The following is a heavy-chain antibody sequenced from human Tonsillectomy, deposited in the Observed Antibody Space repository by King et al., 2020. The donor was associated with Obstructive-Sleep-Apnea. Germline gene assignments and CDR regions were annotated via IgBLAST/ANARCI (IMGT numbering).Heavy chain of an antibody. D-gene: IGHD3-9*01. V-gene: IGHV3-73*01. J-gene: IGHJ6*02. CDR2: IRSEANSHAT. Sequence: VQLVESGGALVQPGGSLKVSCAASGFTFSASAIHWVRQASGKGLEWVGRIRSEANSHATAYAASVKGRFTISRDDSKNTAYLEMNSLKTEDTADYYCTLLPPTSYDILTGFDYFDMGVWGQGTTVTVSS. CDR1: GFTFSASA. CDR3: TLLPPTSYDILTGFDYFDMGV.